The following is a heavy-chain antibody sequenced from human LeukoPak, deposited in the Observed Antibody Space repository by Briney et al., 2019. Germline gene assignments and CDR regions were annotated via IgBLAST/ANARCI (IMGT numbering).Heavy chain of an antibody. V-gene: IGHV7-4-1*02. J-gene: IGHJ6*03. D-gene: IGHD2-15*01. CDR3: ARGLQWGYYYMDV. CDR1: GYTFTSYY. CDR2: INTNTGNP. Sequence: ASVKVSCKASGYTFTSYYIFWVRQAPGQGLEWMGWINTNTGNPTYAQGFTGRFVFSLDTSVSTAYLQISSLKAEDTAVYYCARGLQWGYYYMDVWGKGTTVTVSS.